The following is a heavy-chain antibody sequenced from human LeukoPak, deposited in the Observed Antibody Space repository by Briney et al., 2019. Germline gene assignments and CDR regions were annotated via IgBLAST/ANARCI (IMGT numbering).Heavy chain of an antibody. CDR1: GFTFSSFS. CDR3: ARGHSSSWYD. CDR2: ISSGTSYI. J-gene: IGHJ4*02. Sequence: GGSLRLSCAASGFTFSSFSMNWVRQAPGKGLEWVSSISSGTSYIYYADSVKGRFTISRDNAKNSLYLQMNSLRAEDTAMYYCARGHSSSWYDWGQGTLVTVSS. D-gene: IGHD6-13*01. V-gene: IGHV3-21*04.